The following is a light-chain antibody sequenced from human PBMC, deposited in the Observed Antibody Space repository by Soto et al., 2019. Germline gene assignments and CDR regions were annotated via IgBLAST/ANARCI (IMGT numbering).Light chain of an antibody. CDR1: QSLNNN. V-gene: IGKV3-15*01. Sequence: EIVMTQSPATLSVSPGESATLSCRASQSLNNNLAWYQQKPGQAPTLLIHGIYIRATGIPARFSGSGSGIEFTLTISSLQSEDFAVYYCQQYNAWPLTFGGGTKVEIK. CDR3: QQYNAWPLT. J-gene: IGKJ4*01. CDR2: GIY.